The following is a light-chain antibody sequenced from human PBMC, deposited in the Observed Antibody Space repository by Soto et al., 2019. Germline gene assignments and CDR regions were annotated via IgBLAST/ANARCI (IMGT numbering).Light chain of an antibody. Sequence: QSVLTQPASVSGSPGQSITISCTGSSSDVGGYDYVSWYQQHPGKAPKLIIYEISHRPLGVSNRFSGSKSGNTASLTISGLQAEDEADYYCNSYTSSTTLPYVFGNGTKVTVL. CDR2: EIS. CDR3: NSYTSSTTLPYV. J-gene: IGLJ1*01. CDR1: SSDVGGYDY. V-gene: IGLV2-14*03.